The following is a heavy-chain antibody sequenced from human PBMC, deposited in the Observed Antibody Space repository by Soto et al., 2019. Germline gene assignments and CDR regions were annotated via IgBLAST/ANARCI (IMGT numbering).Heavy chain of an antibody. Sequence: TLSLTCTVSGGAISGYYWTRIRQPAGKGLEWIGRIYSSGGTKYNPSLKSRVDMSLDMSKNQFSLRLNSVTAADTAVYYCARGQRFSDSFDPWGQGTLVTVSS. J-gene: IGHJ5*02. CDR2: IYSSGGT. CDR1: GGAISGYY. D-gene: IGHD3-3*01. V-gene: IGHV4-4*07. CDR3: ARGQRFSDSFDP.